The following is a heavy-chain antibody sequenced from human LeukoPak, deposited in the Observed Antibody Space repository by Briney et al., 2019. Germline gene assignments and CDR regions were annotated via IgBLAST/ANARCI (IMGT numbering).Heavy chain of an antibody. J-gene: IGHJ2*01. V-gene: IGHV1-8*01. CDR1: GYPFTTYG. D-gene: IGHD1-14*01. Sequence: ASVKVSCKASGYPFTTYGINWVRKATGQGLEWMGWMNPSSGYTGYSQKFQGRVTMTRNTSITTAYMELSSLRSEDTAVYYCARISDHNWYFDLWGRGTLVTVSS. CDR3: ARISDHNWYFDL. CDR2: MNPSSGYT.